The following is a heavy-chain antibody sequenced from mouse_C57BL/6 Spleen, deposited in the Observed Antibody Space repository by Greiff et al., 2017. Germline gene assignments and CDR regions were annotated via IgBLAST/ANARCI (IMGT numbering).Heavy chain of an antibody. Sequence: EVKLLESGGGLVQPKGSLKLSCAASGFSFNTYAMNWVRQAPGKGVEWVARIRSKSNNYATDYADSVKDRFTISRDDSESMLYLQMNNLKTEDTAMYYCLRQEYVYYYAMDYWGQGTSVTVSS. D-gene: IGHD5-2*01. CDR2: IRSKSNNYAT. V-gene: IGHV10-1*01. J-gene: IGHJ4*01. CDR3: LRQEYVYYYAMDY. CDR1: GFSFNTYA.